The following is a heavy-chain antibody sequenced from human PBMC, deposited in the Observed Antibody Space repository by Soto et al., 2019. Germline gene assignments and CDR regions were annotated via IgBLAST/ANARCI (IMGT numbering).Heavy chain of an antibody. J-gene: IGHJ4*02. Sequence: QVQLVESGGGVVQPGRSLRLSCAASGFTFSSYGMHWVRQAPGKGLEWVAVISYDGTNKYYADSVKGRFTISRDNSKNTLYLQMNSLRAEDTAVDYCVGGYGLTYFDYWGQGTLVTVSS. CDR1: GFTFSSYG. CDR2: ISYDGTNK. CDR3: VGGYGLTYFDY. D-gene: IGHD1-1*01. V-gene: IGHV3-30*03.